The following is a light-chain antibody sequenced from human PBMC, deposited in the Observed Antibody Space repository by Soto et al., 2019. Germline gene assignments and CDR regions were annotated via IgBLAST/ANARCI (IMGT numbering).Light chain of an antibody. CDR1: ASNIGSKT. CDR3: AAWDDTLDEYV. CDR2: RTF. V-gene: IGLV1-44*01. Sequence: SALTQPPSASGTPGQRVTISCSGSASNIGSKTVDWYQHLPGTAPKLLIHRTFQRPSGVPARFSGSKSDTSASLAISGLQSEDEADYYCAAWDDTLDEYVFGTGTKVTVL. J-gene: IGLJ1*01.